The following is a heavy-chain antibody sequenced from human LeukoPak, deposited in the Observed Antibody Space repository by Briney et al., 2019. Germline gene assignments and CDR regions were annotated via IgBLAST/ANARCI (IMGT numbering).Heavy chain of an antibody. CDR3: ARATYVWGSSLHYYYYMDD. CDR2: ISSSGSTI. V-gene: IGHV3-48*03. Sequence: GGSLRLSCAASGFTFSSYEMNWVRQAPGKGLEWVSYISSSGSTIYYADSVKGRFTISRDNAKNSLYLQMNRLRAEDTAVYYCARATYVWGSSLHYYYYMDDWGKGTTVTVSS. J-gene: IGHJ6*03. CDR1: GFTFSSYE. D-gene: IGHD3-16*01.